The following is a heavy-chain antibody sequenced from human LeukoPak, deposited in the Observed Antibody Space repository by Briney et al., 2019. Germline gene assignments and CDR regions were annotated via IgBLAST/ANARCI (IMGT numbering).Heavy chain of an antibody. CDR1: GGSFSGYY. V-gene: IGHV4-34*01. CDR3: ARGSSYSSGYYPSYYYGMDV. D-gene: IGHD3-22*01. J-gene: IGHJ6*02. CDR2: IHHSGST. Sequence: SETLSLTCAVYGGSFSGYYWSWIRQPPGKGLEWIGEIHHSGSTNYNPSLKSRVTISVDTSKNQFSLKLSSVTAADTAVYYCARGSSYSSGYYPSYYYGMDVWGQGTTVTVSS.